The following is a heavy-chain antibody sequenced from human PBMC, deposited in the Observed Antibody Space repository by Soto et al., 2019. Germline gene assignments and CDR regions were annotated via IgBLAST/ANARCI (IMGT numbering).Heavy chain of an antibody. J-gene: IGHJ3*02. CDR2: IYPSDSDT. V-gene: IGHV5-51*01. Sequence: GESLKISCKGSGYSFSTYWIGWVRQMPGKGLEWMGIIYPSDSDTRYNPSFQGQVIISADKSITTAYLQWSSLKASDTAMYYCARRPGRAFDTWGQGTTVTVS. D-gene: IGHD3-10*01. CDR3: ARRPGRAFDT. CDR1: GYSFSTYW.